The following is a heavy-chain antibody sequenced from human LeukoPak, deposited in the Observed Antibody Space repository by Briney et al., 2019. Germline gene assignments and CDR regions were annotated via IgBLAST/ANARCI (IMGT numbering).Heavy chain of an antibody. V-gene: IGHV3-30*01. Sequence: QPGRSLRLSCAATGSTFSSHAMHWVRQAPGKGLEWVAVIAYDGSNKYYADSVKGRFAISRDNSKSTLYLQMISLRPDDTAVYYCARDYRVGCTGGRCYPIDYWGQGTLVTVSS. J-gene: IGHJ4*02. CDR3: ARDYRVGCTGGRCYPIDY. CDR1: GSTFSSHA. D-gene: IGHD2-15*01. CDR2: IAYDGSNK.